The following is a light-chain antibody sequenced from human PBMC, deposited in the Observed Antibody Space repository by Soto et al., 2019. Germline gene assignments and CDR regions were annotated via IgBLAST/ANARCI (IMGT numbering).Light chain of an antibody. CDR3: QHYNGYRWT. CDR1: QSISSW. Sequence: DIQMTQSPSTLSASVGDRVTITCRASQSISSWLAWYQQKPGKAPKLLIYKASSLESGVPSRFSGSGSGTEFTLTISSLRPDDFATYYCQHYNGYRWTFGQGTKVDIK. J-gene: IGKJ1*01. CDR2: KAS. V-gene: IGKV1-5*03.